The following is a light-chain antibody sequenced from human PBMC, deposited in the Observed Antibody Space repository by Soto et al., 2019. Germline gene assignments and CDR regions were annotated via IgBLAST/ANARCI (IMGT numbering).Light chain of an antibody. CDR3: QSYDTSLSGSWV. J-gene: IGLJ1*01. CDR2: GST. CDR1: SSNIGAGFD. Sequence: QSVLTQPPSVSGAPGQRVTISCTGSSSNIGAGFDVHWYQQLPGTAPKLLIYGSTNRPSGVPDRFSASKSATSASLAITGLQTEDEGDYYCQSYDTSLSGSWVFGSGTKLTVL. V-gene: IGLV1-40*01.